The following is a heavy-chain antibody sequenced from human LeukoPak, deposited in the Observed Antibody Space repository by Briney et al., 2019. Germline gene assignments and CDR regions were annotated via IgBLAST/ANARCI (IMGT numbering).Heavy chain of an antibody. J-gene: IGHJ4*02. Sequence: GGSLRLSCAASGFTFSNYAMSWVRQAPGKGLEWVSAISGSASSTYHADSVKGRFTISRDNSKNTLYLQMNSLRAEDTAVYYCAKMRQDELRQNYYDSSGYLDYWGQGTLVTVSS. CDR1: GFTFSNYA. CDR3: AKMRQDELRQNYYDSSGYLDY. V-gene: IGHV3-23*01. CDR2: ISGSASST. D-gene: IGHD3-22*01.